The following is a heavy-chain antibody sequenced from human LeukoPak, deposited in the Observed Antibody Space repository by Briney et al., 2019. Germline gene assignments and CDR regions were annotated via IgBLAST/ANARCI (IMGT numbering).Heavy chain of an antibody. V-gene: IGHV4-4*07. J-gene: IGHJ4*02. CDR1: GGSISSYY. D-gene: IGHD3-9*01. Sequence: SETLSLTCTVSGGSISSYYWSWIRQPAGKGLEWIGRIYTSGSTNYNPSLKSRATISVDTSKNQSSLKLSSVTAADTAVYYCARGSFYDILTGYYTAYYFDYWGQGTLVTVSS. CDR3: ARGSFYDILTGYYTAYYFDY. CDR2: IYTSGST.